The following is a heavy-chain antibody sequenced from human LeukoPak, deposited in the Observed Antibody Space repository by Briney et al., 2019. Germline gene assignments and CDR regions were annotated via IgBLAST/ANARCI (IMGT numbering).Heavy chain of an antibody. CDR1: GFTFSSYA. V-gene: IGHV3-30-3*01. CDR2: ISYDAGDK. CDR3: ARTNPGWGLGYWYFDL. D-gene: IGHD7-27*01. Sequence: GGSLRLSCAASGFTFSSYAMHWVRQAPGKGLEWVALISYDAGDKYYADSVKGRITISRDNSKSTVYLQVNSLRAEDTAVYYCARTNPGWGLGYWYFDLWGRGTLVTVSS. J-gene: IGHJ2*01.